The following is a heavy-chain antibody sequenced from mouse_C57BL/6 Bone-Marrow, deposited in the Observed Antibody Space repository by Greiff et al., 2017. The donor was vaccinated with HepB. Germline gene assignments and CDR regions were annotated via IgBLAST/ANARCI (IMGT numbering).Heavy chain of an antibody. CDR1: GFTFSSYG. J-gene: IGHJ3*01. V-gene: IGHV5-6*02. CDR3: ASRLGT. D-gene: IGHD3-3*01. CDR2: ISSGGSYT. Sequence: EVKLVESGGDLVKPGGSLKLSCAASGFTFSSYGMSWVRQTPDKRLEWVATISSGGSYTYYPDSVKGRFTISRDNAKNTLYLQMSSLKSEDTAMYYCASRLGTWGQGTLVTVSA.